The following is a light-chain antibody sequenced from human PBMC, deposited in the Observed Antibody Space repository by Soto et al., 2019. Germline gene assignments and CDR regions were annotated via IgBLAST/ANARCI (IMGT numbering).Light chain of an antibody. Sequence: DIQLTQSPSFLSASVGDRVTITCRASQGISSYLAWYQQKPGKAPKLLIYAASTLQSGVPSRFSGSGSGTEFTLTISSLQPEDFATYYCQQLNSYRRHFGQGTRLEIK. CDR1: QGISSY. J-gene: IGKJ5*01. CDR3: QQLNSYRRH. V-gene: IGKV1-9*01. CDR2: AAS.